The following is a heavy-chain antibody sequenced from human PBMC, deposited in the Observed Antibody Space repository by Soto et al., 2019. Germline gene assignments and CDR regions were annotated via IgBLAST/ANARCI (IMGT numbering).Heavy chain of an antibody. CDR3: ARVGAYCVSTSCHDY. D-gene: IGHD2-2*01. Sequence: VASVKVSCKASGYTFTNYGISWVRQAPGQGLEWMGWISAYNGNTDYAQKLQGRVTMTTDTSTSTAYMELRSLRSDDTAVYYCARVGAYCVSTSCHDYWGQGTLVTSPQ. J-gene: IGHJ4*02. CDR1: GYTFTNYG. CDR2: ISAYNGNT. V-gene: IGHV1-18*01.